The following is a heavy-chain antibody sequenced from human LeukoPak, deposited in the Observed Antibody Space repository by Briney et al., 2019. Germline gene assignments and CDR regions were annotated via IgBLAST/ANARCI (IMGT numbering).Heavy chain of an antibody. CDR3: ARVDSSSWYPAYYYYGMDV. V-gene: IGHV3-33*01. J-gene: IGHJ6*02. Sequence: PGGSLRLSCAASGFTFSSYGMHWVRQAPGKGLEWVAVIWYDGSNKYYADSVKGRFTISRDNSKNTLYLQMNSLRAEDTAVYYCARVDSSSWYPAYYYYGMDVWGQGTTVTVSS. CDR2: IWYDGSNK. D-gene: IGHD6-13*01. CDR1: GFTFSSYG.